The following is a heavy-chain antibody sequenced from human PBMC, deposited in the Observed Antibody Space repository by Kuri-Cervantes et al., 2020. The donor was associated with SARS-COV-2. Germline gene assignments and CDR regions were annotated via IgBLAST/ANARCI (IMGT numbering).Heavy chain of an antibody. J-gene: IGHJ3*02. D-gene: IGHD3-22*01. Sequence: GGSLRLSCAASAFTFSSYAMHWVRQAPGKGLEWVAIISYDGSNKYYADSVKGRFTISRDNSKNTLYLQMNSLRAEDTAVYYCAKDISSGYYFDAFDIWGQGTMVTVSS. CDR1: AFTFSSYA. CDR3: AKDISSGYYFDAFDI. V-gene: IGHV3-30-3*01. CDR2: ISYDGSNK.